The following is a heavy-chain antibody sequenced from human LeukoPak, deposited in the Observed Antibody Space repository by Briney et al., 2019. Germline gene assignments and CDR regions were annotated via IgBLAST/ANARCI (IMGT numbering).Heavy chain of an antibody. J-gene: IGHJ4*02. CDR1: GFTFDDYA. V-gene: IGHV3-43D*03. CDR2: ISWDGGST. D-gene: IGHD3-10*01. Sequence: GGSLRLSCAASGFTFDDYAMHWVRQAPGKGLEWVSLISWDGGSTYYADSVKGRFTISRDNAKNSLYLQMNSLRAEDTAVYYCARIRGSGTYCLDYWGQGTLVTVSS. CDR3: ARIRGSGTYCLDY.